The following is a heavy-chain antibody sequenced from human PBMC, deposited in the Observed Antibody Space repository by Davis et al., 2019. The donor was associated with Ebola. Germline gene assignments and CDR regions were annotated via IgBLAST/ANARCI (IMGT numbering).Heavy chain of an antibody. V-gene: IGHV3-72*01. CDR2: TRNRANSYTT. CDR1: GFTLSAHY. CDR3: ARSCSSTNCYPDY. J-gene: IGHJ4*02. D-gene: IGHD2-2*01. Sequence: PGGSLRLSCAASGFTLSAHYMDWVRQAPGKGLQWVGRTRNRANSYTTEYAASVKGRFTISRDDSKNSLYLQMNSLRTEDTALYYCARSCSSTNCYPDYWGQGTLVTVSS.